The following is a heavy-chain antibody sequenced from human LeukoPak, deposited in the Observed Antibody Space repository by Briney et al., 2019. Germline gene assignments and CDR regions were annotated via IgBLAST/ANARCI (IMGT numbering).Heavy chain of an antibody. CDR3: AKVRIVVVPAARYNWFDP. CDR1: GFTFSDYW. J-gene: IGHJ5*02. CDR2: IKQDGSEK. D-gene: IGHD2-2*01. V-gene: IGHV3-7*03. Sequence: GGSLRLSCAASGFTFSDYWMNWVRQAPGKGLEWVANIKQDGSEKYYVDSVKGRFTISRDNSKNTLYLQMNSLRAEDTAVYYCAKVRIVVVPAARYNWFDPWGQGTLVTVSS.